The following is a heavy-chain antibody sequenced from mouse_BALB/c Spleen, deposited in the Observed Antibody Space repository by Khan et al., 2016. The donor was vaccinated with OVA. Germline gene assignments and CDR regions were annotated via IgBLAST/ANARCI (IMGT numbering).Heavy chain of an antibody. Sequence: EVQLQQSGPELMKPGASVKISCKASGYSFTSYYIHWVMESHGKSLEWIGYIDPFSGDTTYNQKFKGKATLTVDKSSSTAYILLSNLTAEDSAVYYCTRLCYLAWFPSWGHVPLVTVSA. CDR3: TRLCYLAWFPS. J-gene: IGHJ3*01. D-gene: IGHD2-12*01. CDR1: GYSFTSYY. CDR2: IDPFSGDT. V-gene: IGHV1S135*01.